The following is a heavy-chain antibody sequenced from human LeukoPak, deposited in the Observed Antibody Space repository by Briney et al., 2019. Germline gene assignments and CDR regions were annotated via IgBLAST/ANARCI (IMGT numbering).Heavy chain of an antibody. Sequence: SETLSLTCTVSGGSISSYYWSWIRQPPGKGLEWIGYIYYSGSTNYNPSLKSRVTISVDTSKNQFSLKLSSVTAADTAVYYCARSIALGYYYYMDVWGKGTTVTVSS. J-gene: IGHJ6*03. CDR3: ARSIALGYYYYMDV. D-gene: IGHD2-8*02. CDR2: IYYSGST. CDR1: GGSISSYY. V-gene: IGHV4-59*12.